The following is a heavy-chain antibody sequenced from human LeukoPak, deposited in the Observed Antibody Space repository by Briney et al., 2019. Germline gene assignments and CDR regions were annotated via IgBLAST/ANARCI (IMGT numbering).Heavy chain of an antibody. J-gene: IGHJ4*02. D-gene: IGHD5-24*01. CDR1: GFTFGDYA. CDR3: ARDTGWLHRD. CDR2: IRSKAYGGTA. Sequence: GRSLRLSCTASGFTFGDYAVSWVRQAPGKGLEWVGFIRSKAYGGTAEHAASVKGRFTITRDDSKSIAYLQMNSLKTEDTAVYYCARDTGWLHRDWGQGTLVTVSS. V-gene: IGHV3-49*04.